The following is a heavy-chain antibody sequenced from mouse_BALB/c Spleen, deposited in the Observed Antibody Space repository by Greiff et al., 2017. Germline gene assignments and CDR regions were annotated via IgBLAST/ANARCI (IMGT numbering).Heavy chain of an antibody. J-gene: IGHJ2*01. Sequence: EVMLVESGGDLVKPGGSLKLSCAASGFTFSSYGMSWVRQTPDKRLEWVATISSGGSYTYYPDSVKGRFTISRDNAKNTLYLQMSSLKSEDTAMYYCARQGYGTYFDYWGQGTTLTVSS. CDR2: ISSGGSYT. V-gene: IGHV5-6*02. CDR3: ARQGYGTYFDY. D-gene: IGHD1-1*01. CDR1: GFTFSSYG.